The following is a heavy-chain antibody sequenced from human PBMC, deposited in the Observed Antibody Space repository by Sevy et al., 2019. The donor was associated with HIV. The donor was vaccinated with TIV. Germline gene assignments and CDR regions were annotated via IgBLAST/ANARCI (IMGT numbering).Heavy chain of an antibody. CDR1: GGSFSGYY. V-gene: IGHV4-34*01. CDR2: INHSGST. Sequence: SETLSLTYAVYGGSFSGYYWSCIRQPPGKGLEWIGEINHSGSTNYNPSLKSRVTISVDTSKNQFSLKLSSVTAADTAVYYCARGRRYHGSGSYSYWGQGTLVFVSS. D-gene: IGHD3-10*01. J-gene: IGHJ4*02. CDR3: ARGRRYHGSGSYSY.